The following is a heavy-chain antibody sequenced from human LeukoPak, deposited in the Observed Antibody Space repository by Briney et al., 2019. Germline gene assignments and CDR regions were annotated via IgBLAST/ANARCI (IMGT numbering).Heavy chain of an antibody. CDR1: GFTFSSCG. CDR2: ISGSSSYI. CDR3: AGYGVVVPAARDAFDI. Sequence: GGSLRLSCAASGFTFSSCGMNWVRQAPGKGLEWVSSISGSSSYIYYADSVKGRFTISRDNAKNSLYLQMNSLRAEDTAVYYCAGYGVVVPAARDAFDIWGQGTMVTVSS. J-gene: IGHJ3*02. D-gene: IGHD2-2*01. V-gene: IGHV3-21*01.